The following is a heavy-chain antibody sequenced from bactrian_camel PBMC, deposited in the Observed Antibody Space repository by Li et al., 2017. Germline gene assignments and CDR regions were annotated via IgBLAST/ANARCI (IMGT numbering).Heavy chain of an antibody. Sequence: VQLVESGGGSVQAGDSLRLSCTASGTTYSSNCMGWFRQGPGSEREGVAATGTDKIAYNDLVRGRFAFSQDNASNTVYLQMNSLKPEDTAAYYCAASVRSWCDPTLLGKSAYNFWGQGTQVTVS. CDR1: GTTYSSNC. D-gene: IGHD3*01. CDR2: TGTDKI. V-gene: IGHV3S53*01. CDR3: AASVRSWCDPTLLGKSAYNF. J-gene: IGHJ4*01.